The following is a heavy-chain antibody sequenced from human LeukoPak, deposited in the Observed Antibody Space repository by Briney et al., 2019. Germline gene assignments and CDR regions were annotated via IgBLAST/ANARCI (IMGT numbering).Heavy chain of an antibody. CDR3: ARDPSTRGWFDP. Sequence: GASVKVSCKASGGTFSSYAISWVRQAPGQGLEWMGGIIPISGTANYAQKFQGRVTITADESTSTAYMELSSLRSEDTAVYYCARDPSTRGWFDPWGQGTLVTVSS. D-gene: IGHD5/OR15-5a*01. V-gene: IGHV1-69*13. CDR1: GGTFSSYA. J-gene: IGHJ5*02. CDR2: IIPISGTA.